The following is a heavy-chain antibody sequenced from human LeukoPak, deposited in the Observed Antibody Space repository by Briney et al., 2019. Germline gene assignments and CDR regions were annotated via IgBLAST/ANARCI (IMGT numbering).Heavy chain of an antibody. CDR1: GFIFTGYD. CDR2: MNPITGST. V-gene: IGHV1-8*01. Sequence: ASVKVSCKASGFIFTGYDINWVRQAAGQGLEWMGWMNPITGSTGYARQFQGRVTMTRDTSTGTAYMELTSLRSEDTAVYYCVRDGDGVAISVNYWFDPWGQGTLVTVSS. J-gene: IGHJ5*02. D-gene: IGHD3-10*01. CDR3: VRDGDGVAISVNYWFDP.